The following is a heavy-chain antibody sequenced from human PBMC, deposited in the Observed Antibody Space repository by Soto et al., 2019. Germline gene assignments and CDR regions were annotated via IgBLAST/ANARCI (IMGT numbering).Heavy chain of an antibody. CDR3: ARWGIAAGDY. Sequence: QVQLVESGGGVVQPGRSLRLSCAASGFTFSSYGMHWVRQAPGKWLEWVAVIWYDGSNKYYADSVKGRFTISRDNSKNTLYLQMNSLRAEDTAVYYCARWGIAAGDYWGQGTLVTVSS. J-gene: IGHJ4*02. V-gene: IGHV3-33*01. CDR1: GFTFSSYG. D-gene: IGHD6-13*01. CDR2: IWYDGSNK.